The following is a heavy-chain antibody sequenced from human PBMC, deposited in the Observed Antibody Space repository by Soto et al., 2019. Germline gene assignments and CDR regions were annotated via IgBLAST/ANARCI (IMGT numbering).Heavy chain of an antibody. V-gene: IGHV4-39*01. CDR1: GGSISSSSYY. D-gene: IGHD2-15*01. Sequence: QLQLQESGPGLVKPSETLSLTCTVSGGSISSSSYYWGWIRQPPGKGLEWIGSIYYGGSTYYNPSLKSRVTISVDTSKNQFSLKLSSVTAADTAVYYCARHVGFGCSGGSCYNFDYWGQGTLVTVSS. J-gene: IGHJ4*02. CDR2: IYYGGST. CDR3: ARHVGFGCSGGSCYNFDY.